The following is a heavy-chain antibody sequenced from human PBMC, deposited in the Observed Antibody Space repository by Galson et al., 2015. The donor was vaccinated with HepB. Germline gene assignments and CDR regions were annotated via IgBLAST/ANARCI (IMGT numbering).Heavy chain of an antibody. Sequence: SEPLSLTCTVSGGSISSSSYYWGWIRQPPGKGLEWIGSIYYSGSTYYNPSLKSRVTISVDTSKNQFSLKLSSVTAADTAVYYCARHTGAVAGTASWFDPWGQGTLVTVSS. CDR2: IYYSGST. CDR3: ARHTGAVAGTASWFDP. J-gene: IGHJ5*02. CDR1: GGSISSSSYY. D-gene: IGHD6-19*01. V-gene: IGHV4-39*01.